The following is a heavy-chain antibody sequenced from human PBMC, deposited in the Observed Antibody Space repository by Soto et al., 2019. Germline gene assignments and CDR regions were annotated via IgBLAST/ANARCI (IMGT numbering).Heavy chain of an antibody. J-gene: IGHJ6*02. CDR2: IYHSGNT. D-gene: IGHD2-15*01. CDR1: GGSISSGGFS. Sequence: QLQLQESGSGLVKPSQTLSLTCAVSGGSISSGGFSWSWIRQPPGKGLEWIGYIYHSGNTYYKPSLKSRVTISVDKSKNQFSLKLNSVTAADTAVYYCARADCGGSCYSDYYYGMDVWGQGTTVTVSS. CDR3: ARADCGGSCYSDYYYGMDV. V-gene: IGHV4-30-2*01.